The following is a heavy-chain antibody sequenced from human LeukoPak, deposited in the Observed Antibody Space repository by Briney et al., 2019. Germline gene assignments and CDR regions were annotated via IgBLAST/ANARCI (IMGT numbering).Heavy chain of an antibody. Sequence: SETLSLTCTVSGGSISSYYWSWIRQPPGKGLEWIGYIYYSGSTNYNPSLKSRVTISVDTSKNQFSLKLSSVTAADTAVYYCARRMTAPRGNDAFDIWGQGTMVTVSS. CDR3: ARRMTAPRGNDAFDI. CDR1: GGSISSYY. D-gene: IGHD3-10*01. V-gene: IGHV4-59*08. J-gene: IGHJ3*02. CDR2: IYYSGST.